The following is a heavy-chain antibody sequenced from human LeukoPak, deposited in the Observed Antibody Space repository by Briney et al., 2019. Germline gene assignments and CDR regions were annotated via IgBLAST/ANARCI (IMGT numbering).Heavy chain of an antibody. CDR1: GGSISSYY. CDR2: IYTSGSA. J-gene: IGHJ3*02. V-gene: IGHV4-4*07. Sequence: PSETLPLTCTVSGGSISSYYWSWIRQPAGKGLEWIGRIYTSGSANYNPSLKSRVTISVDTSKNQFSLKLSSVTAADTAVYYCASPAIWDIAGGAPGAFDIWGQGTMVTVSS. CDR3: ASPAIWDIAGGAPGAFDI. D-gene: IGHD6-13*01.